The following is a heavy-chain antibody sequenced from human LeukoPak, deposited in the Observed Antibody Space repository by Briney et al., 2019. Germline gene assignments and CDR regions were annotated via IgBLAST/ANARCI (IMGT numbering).Heavy chain of an antibody. Sequence: PGGSLRLSCAASGFTFSDFWMYWVRQAPGKGLVWVSHINTDGSSTNYADSVKGRFTVSRDNAKNTLYLQMSSLRAEDTGVYFCTRDVIWGGQGTLVTVSS. CDR3: TRDVIW. CDR1: GFTFSDFW. J-gene: IGHJ4*02. CDR2: INTDGSST. V-gene: IGHV3-74*01. D-gene: IGHD7-27*01.